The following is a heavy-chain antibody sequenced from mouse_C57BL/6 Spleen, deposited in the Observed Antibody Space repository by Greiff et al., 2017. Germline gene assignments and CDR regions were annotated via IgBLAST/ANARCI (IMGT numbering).Heavy chain of an antibody. V-gene: IGHV1-53*01. Sequence: VQLQQPGTELVKPGASVKLSCKASGYTFTSYWMHWVTQRPGQGLEWIGNINPSNGGTNYNEKFKSKATLTVAKSSSTAYMQLSSLTSEDSAVYYCAREGKYYGSSSYYFDYWGQGTTLTVSS. CDR1: GYTFTSYW. J-gene: IGHJ2*01. CDR3: AREGKYYGSSSYYFDY. CDR2: INPSNGGT. D-gene: IGHD1-1*01.